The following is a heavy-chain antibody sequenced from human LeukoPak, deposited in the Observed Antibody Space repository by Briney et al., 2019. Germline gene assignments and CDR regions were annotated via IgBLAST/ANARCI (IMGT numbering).Heavy chain of an antibody. J-gene: IGHJ6*03. CDR3: AKSQRGYYPRRTYYYYMDV. Sequence: HSGGSLRLSCAASGFTFSTFAMIWVRQPPGKGLEWVSSIFQGGGEIHYADSVRGRFTISRDSSKSTLFLQLNSLRAEDTAVYYCAKSQRGYYPRRTYYYYMDVWGKGTTVTVSS. D-gene: IGHD1-26*01. CDR1: GFTFSTFA. V-gene: IGHV3-23*01. CDR2: IFQGGGEI.